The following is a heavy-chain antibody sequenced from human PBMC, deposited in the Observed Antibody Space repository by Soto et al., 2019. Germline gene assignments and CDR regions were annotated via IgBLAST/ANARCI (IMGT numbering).Heavy chain of an antibody. CDR2: INPNGGST. D-gene: IGHD2-21*01. J-gene: IGHJ4*02. CDR3: ARSLLQGDF. V-gene: IGHV1-46*01. CDR1: GYTFIHYY. Sequence: QVQLVQSGAEVKKPGASVKISCKASGYTFIHYYIHWVRQAPGQGLEWMAIINPNGGSTNYAQKSHGRVTVTSDTSTTTVSMELNSLESDDTAVYFCARSLLQGDFWGQGTLVTVSS.